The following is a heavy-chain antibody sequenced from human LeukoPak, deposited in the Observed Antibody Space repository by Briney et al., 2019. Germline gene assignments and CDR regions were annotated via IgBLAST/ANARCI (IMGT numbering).Heavy chain of an antibody. CDR2: FSGSGGST. Sequence: RTGGSLRLSCAASGFTFSSYAMSWVRQAPGKGLEWVSTFSGSGGSTYYADSVKGRFTISRDNSKNTLYLQMNSLRAEDTAVYYCAGRVWGLRFLEWLLDYFDYWGQGTLVTVSS. D-gene: IGHD3-3*01. CDR1: GFTFSSYA. V-gene: IGHV3-23*01. J-gene: IGHJ4*02. CDR3: AGRVWGLRFLEWLLDYFDY.